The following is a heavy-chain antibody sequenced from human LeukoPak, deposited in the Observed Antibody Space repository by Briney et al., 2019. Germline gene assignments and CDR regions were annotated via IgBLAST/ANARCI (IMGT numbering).Heavy chain of an antibody. CDR2: IYYSGST. D-gene: IGHD5-24*01. J-gene: IGHJ4*02. V-gene: IGHV4-61*05. CDR3: ARRRWQPDY. CDR1: GDSISSSDHY. Sequence: SETLSLTCTVSGDSISSSDHYWGWIRQPPGKGLEWIGYIYYSGSTNYNPSLKSRVTISVDTSKNQFSLKLSSVTAADTAVYYCARRRWQPDYWGQGTLVTVSS.